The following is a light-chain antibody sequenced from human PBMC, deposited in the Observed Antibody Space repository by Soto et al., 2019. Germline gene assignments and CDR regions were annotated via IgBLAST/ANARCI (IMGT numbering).Light chain of an antibody. CDR1: QTLRGRY. V-gene: IGKV3D-20*02. CDR2: GAS. Sequence: DTVLSQSPGTLSLSAGERATLSCRTSQTLRGRYLAWYQQKPGQAPRLLIYGASTRATGIPDRFSGSGSGTEFTLTISRLEPEDFAVYYCQQRSNWPPALSFGGGTKVDI. J-gene: IGKJ4*01. CDR3: QQRSNWPPALS.